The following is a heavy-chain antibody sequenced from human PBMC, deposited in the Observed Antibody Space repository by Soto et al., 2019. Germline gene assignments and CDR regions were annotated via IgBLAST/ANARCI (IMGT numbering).Heavy chain of an antibody. Sequence: GGALRLSCAASGFTFSNYAVSWVRQSPGRGLEWVASISDRGGSTKYADSVNGRFTISRDNSRNTLFLQMDTLRAEDTAVYYCARLPYSYVSLYFFDFWGRGTLVTVSS. J-gene: IGHJ4*02. V-gene: IGHV3-23*01. CDR2: ISDRGGST. CDR1: GFTFSNYA. D-gene: IGHD5-18*01. CDR3: ARLPYSYVSLYFFDF.